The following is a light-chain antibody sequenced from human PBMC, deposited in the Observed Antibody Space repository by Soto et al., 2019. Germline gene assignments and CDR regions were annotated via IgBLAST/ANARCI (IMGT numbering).Light chain of an antibody. CDR3: SSYTYTSARVL. Sequence: QPVLTQPASVSGSPGQSITISCTGTSSDIGTYNYVSWYQKSPGKAPKLIISEVTNRPSGVSDRFSGSKSGNTASLTISGLQAEDEADYYCSSYTYTSARVLFGGGTKLTVL. CDR1: SSDIGTYNY. V-gene: IGLV2-14*01. J-gene: IGLJ2*01. CDR2: EVT.